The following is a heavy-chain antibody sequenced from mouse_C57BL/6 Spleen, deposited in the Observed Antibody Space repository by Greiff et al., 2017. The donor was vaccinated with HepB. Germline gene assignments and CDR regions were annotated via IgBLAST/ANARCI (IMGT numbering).Heavy chain of an antibody. CDR2: IDPEDGDT. V-gene: IGHV14-1*01. Sequence: VHVKQSGAELVRPGASVKLSCTASGFNIKDYYMHWVKQRPEQGLEWIGRIDPEDGDTEYAPKFQGKATMTADTSSNTAYLQLSSLTSEDTAVYYCTTGGLRGNYYFDYWGQGTTLTVSS. CDR1: GFNIKDYY. D-gene: IGHD2-4*01. J-gene: IGHJ2*01. CDR3: TTGGLRGNYYFDY.